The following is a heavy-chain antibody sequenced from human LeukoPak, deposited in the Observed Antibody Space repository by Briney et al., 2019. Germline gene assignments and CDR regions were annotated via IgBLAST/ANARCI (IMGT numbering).Heavy chain of an antibody. CDR1: GGSISTYY. V-gene: IGHV4-59*08. J-gene: IGHJ4*02. D-gene: IGHD3-10*01. CDR2: NYYSGST. Sequence: PSETLSLTCTVSGGSISTYYWSWIRQPPGKGLEWIGYNYYSGSTNYNPSLKSRVTISVDTSKNQFSLKLSSVTAADTAVYYCATMVRGVTTRFDYWGQGTLVTVSS. CDR3: ATMVRGVTTRFDY.